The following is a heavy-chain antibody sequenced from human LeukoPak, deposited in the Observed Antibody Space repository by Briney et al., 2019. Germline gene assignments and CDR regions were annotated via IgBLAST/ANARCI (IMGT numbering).Heavy chain of an antibody. CDR3: ARHGLWFGELRASCYFDY. D-gene: IGHD3-10*01. V-gene: IGHV4-39*01. CDR1: GGSISTTSYY. J-gene: IGHJ4*02. CDR2: VYYSGTT. Sequence: SETLSLTCTVSGGSISTTSYYWDWIRQPPGKGLEWIGSVYYSGTTYYNPSLKSRVTMPVDTSKDQFFLKLNSVTAADTAVYYCARHGLWFGELRASCYFDYRGQGTLVTVSS.